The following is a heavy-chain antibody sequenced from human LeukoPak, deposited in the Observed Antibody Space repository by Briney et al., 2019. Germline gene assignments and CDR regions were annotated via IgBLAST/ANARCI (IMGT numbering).Heavy chain of an antibody. CDR3: VRVKGSYFEY. D-gene: IGHD2-15*01. CDR2: ISSSGSAI. CDR1: GFPLSSYS. V-gene: IGHV3-48*01. J-gene: IGHJ4*02. Sequence: PGGSLRLSRAASGFPLSSYSINWVRQAPGKGLEWVSYISSSGSAIYYVDSVKGRFTVSRDNAKNSLFLQMNSPRAEDTAVYYCVRVKGSYFEYGGQGALVTVSS.